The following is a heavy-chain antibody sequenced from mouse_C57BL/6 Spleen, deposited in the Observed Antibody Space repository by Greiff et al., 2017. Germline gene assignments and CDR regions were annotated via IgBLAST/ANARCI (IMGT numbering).Heavy chain of an antibody. V-gene: IGHV5-16*01. D-gene: IGHD1-1*01. J-gene: IGHJ4*01. CDR2: INYDGSST. CDR3: ARERYGSSPYYAMDY. Sequence: DVKLVESEGGLVQPGSSMKLSCTASGFTFSDYYMAWVRQVPEKGLEWVANINYDGSSTYYLDSLKSRFIISRDNAKNILYLQMSSLKSEDTATYYCARERYGSSPYYAMDYWGQGTSVTVSS. CDR1: GFTFSDYY.